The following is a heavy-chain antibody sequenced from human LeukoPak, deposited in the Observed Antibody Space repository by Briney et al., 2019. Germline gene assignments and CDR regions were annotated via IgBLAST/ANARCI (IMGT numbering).Heavy chain of an antibody. Sequence: GASVKVSCKASGYTFTSYDINWVRQATGQGLEWMGWMHPNSGATNYAQKIQGRVTMTRDTSISTAYMELSGLTSDDTAVYYCATSTKYSISWGAFDIWGQGTMVTVSS. CDR3: ATSTKYSISWGAFDI. CDR2: MHPNSGAT. D-gene: IGHD6-13*01. J-gene: IGHJ3*02. CDR1: GYTFTSYD. V-gene: IGHV1-2*02.